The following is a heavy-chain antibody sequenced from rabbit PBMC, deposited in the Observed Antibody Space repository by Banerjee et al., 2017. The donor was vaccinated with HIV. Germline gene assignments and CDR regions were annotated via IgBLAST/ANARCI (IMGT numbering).Heavy chain of an antibody. CDR1: GFTLSSYW. CDR2: IYAGSSGTT. CDR3: ARQSYDDYGDYNL. D-gene: IGHD2-1*01. V-gene: IGHV1S40*01. J-gene: IGHJ4*01. Sequence: QSLEESGGDLVKPGASLTLTCTASGFTLSSYWMCWVRQAPGKGLEWIACIYAGSSGTTLYASWAKGRFTISKTSSTTVTLQMTSLTAADTATYFCARQSYDDYGDYNLWGQGTLVTVS.